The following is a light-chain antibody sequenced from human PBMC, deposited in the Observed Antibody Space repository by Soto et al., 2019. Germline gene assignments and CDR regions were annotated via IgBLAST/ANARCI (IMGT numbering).Light chain of an antibody. Sequence: QSALTQPASVSGSPGQSITISCTGTSSDVGSYNLVSWYQQHPGKAPKLMIYEGSKRPSGVSTRLSGSKSGNTASLTISGLQAEDEADYYCTSFTRRNSYVFGTGTKLTVL. CDR1: SSDVGSYNL. CDR2: EGS. J-gene: IGLJ1*01. V-gene: IGLV2-14*02. CDR3: TSFTRRNSYV.